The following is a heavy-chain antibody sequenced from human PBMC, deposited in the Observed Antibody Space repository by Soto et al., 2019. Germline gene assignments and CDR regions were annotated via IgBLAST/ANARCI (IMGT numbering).Heavy chain of an antibody. CDR2: IYYSGST. CDR3: ARTYSSSFAGGMDV. V-gene: IGHV4-59*01. J-gene: IGHJ6*02. D-gene: IGHD6-6*01. CDR1: GGSISSYY. Sequence: SETLSLTCTVSGGSISSYYWSWIRQPPGKGLEWIGYIYYSGSTNYNPSLKSRVTISVDTSKNQFSLKLSSVTAADTAVYYCARTYSSSFAGGMDVWGQGTTVTVS.